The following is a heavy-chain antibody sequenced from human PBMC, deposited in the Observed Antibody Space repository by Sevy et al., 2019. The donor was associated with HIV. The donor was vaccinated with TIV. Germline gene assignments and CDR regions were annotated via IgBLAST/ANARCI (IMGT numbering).Heavy chain of an antibody. CDR2: ISGSGGST. D-gene: IGHD3-22*01. CDR1: GFTFSSYA. V-gene: IGHV3-23*01. J-gene: IGHJ6*02. CDR3: ARVSSIYYDRGYFYAMDV. Sequence: GGSLRLSCAASGFTFSSYAMSWVRQAPGKGLEWVSAISGSGGSTYYADSVKGRFTISRDNSKNSLYLQMNSLRAEDSSVYFCARVSSIYYDRGYFYAMDVWGQGTTVTVSS.